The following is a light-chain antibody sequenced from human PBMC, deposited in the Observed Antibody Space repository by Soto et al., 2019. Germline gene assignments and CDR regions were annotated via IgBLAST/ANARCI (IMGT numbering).Light chain of an antibody. CDR1: SSDVGGYNY. Sequence: QSALTQPPSASGSPGQSVTISRTGTSSDVGGYNYVSWYQQHPGKAPKLMIYEVSKRPSGVPDRFSGSKSGNTASLTVSGLQAEDEADYYCSSYAGSNTHVVFGGGTKVTVL. V-gene: IGLV2-8*01. CDR2: EVS. J-gene: IGLJ2*01. CDR3: SSYAGSNTHVV.